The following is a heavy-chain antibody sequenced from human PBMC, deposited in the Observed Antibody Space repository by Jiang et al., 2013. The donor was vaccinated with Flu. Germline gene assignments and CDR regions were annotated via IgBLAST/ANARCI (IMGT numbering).Heavy chain of an antibody. D-gene: IGHD6-19*01. Sequence: GAEVKKPGASVKVSCKASGYTFTSYAMHWVRQAPGQGLEWMGWINAGNGNTKYSQKFRGRVTITRDTSASTAYMELSSLRSEDTAVYYCARGIAVADPSFDYWGQGTLVTVSS. V-gene: IGHV1-3*01. CDR1: GYTFTSYA. CDR3: ARGIAVADPSFDY. CDR2: INAGNGNT. J-gene: IGHJ4*02.